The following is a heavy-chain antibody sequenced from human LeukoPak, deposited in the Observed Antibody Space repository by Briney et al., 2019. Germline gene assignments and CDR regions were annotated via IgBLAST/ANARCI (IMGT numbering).Heavy chain of an antibody. CDR1: TFTFSSYN. J-gene: IGHJ4*02. Sequence: PGGPLRLSCAASTFTFSSYNMNWVRQAPGKGLEWVSSISSSGTYIYYRDSVKGRFTISRDNAENSVYLQMNSLRVEDTAIYYCARDRGSYRPIDYWGQGTLVTVSS. CDR2: ISSSGTYI. V-gene: IGHV3-21*01. D-gene: IGHD1-26*01. CDR3: ARDRGSYRPIDY.